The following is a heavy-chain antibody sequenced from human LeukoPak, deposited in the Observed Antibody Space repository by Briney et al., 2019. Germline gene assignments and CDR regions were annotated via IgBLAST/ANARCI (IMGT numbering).Heavy chain of an antibody. CDR1: GFTFSSYG. CDR2: IWYDGSNK. V-gene: IGHV3-33*01. CDR3: ARDNSRLRYFDPDPTPPDY. J-gene: IGHJ4*02. Sequence: GRSLRLSCAASGFTFSSYGMHWVHQAPGKGLEWVAVIWYDGSNKYYADSVKGRFTISRDNSKNTLYLQMNSLRAEDTAVYYCARDNSRLRYFDPDPTPPDYWGQGTLVTVSS. D-gene: IGHD3-9*01.